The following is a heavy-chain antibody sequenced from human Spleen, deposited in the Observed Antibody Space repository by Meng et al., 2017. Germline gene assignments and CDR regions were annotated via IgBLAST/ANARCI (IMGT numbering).Heavy chain of an antibody. CDR1: GFTLTAYD. V-gene: IGHV3-33*01. J-gene: IGHJ4*02. CDR2: IWYDGSNE. D-gene: IGHD6-19*01. CDR3: ARQYSSGWNDY. Sequence: GESLKISCAASGFTLTAYDMHWVRQAPGKGLEWVGLIWYDGSNEEYGDSVKGRFTISRDTSKNTLYLQMNSLRDDDTAVYYCARQYSSGWNDYWGQGTLVTGSS.